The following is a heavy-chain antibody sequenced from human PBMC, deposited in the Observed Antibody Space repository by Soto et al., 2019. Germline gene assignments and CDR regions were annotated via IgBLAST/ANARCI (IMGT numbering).Heavy chain of an antibody. CDR3: AFLDTSLDFDF. Sequence: GESLKISCKGSGYRFTSYWISWVCQMPGKGLEWMGRIDPSNSYTHYSPSFHGHVTISADNSISTAYLQWSNLRASDTAIYYCAFLDTSLDFDFWGQGTLVTVSS. J-gene: IGHJ4*02. D-gene: IGHD3-3*02. CDR1: GYRFTSYW. V-gene: IGHV5-10-1*01. CDR2: IDPSNSYT.